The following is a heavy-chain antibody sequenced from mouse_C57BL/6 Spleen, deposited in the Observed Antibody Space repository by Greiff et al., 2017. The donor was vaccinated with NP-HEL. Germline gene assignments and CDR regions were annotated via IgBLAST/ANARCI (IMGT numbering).Heavy chain of an antibody. CDR2: IWSGGST. CDR3: ARNTIVIPLDY. Sequence: VQLQQSGPGLVQPSQSLSITCPVSGFSLTSYGVHWVRQSPGKGLEWLGVIWSGGSTDYNAAFISRLSISKDNSKSQVFFKMNSLQADDTAIYYCARNTIVIPLDYWGQGTTLTVSS. CDR1: GFSLTSYG. D-gene: IGHD2-5*01. V-gene: IGHV2-2*01. J-gene: IGHJ2*01.